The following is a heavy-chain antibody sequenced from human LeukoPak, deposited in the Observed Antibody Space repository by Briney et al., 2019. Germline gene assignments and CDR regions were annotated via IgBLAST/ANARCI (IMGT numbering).Heavy chain of an antibody. CDR3: ARVRLDSGTYSLYY. V-gene: IGHV3-48*01. J-gene: IGHJ4*02. D-gene: IGHD3-10*01. CDR1: GFTFSSYA. Sequence: GGSLRLSCAASGFTFSSYALSWVRQAPGKGLEWVSYISGRSSTKYYADSVKGRFTISRDNAENSLYLQMNSLRVEDTAVYYCARVRLDSGTYSLYYWGQGTLVTVSS. CDR2: ISGRSSTK.